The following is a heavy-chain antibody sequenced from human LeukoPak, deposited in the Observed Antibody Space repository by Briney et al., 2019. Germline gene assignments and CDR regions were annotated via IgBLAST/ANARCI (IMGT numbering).Heavy chain of an antibody. Sequence: TGGSLRLSCAASGFTFSSYAMSWVRQAPGKGLEWVSAISGSGGSTYYADSVKGRFTISRDNSKNTLYLQMNSLRAEDTAVYYCAKDHYGPYYFDYWGQGTLVTVSS. D-gene: IGHD3-10*01. CDR3: AKDHYGPYYFDY. CDR2: ISGSGGST. CDR1: GFTFSSYA. V-gene: IGHV3-23*01. J-gene: IGHJ4*02.